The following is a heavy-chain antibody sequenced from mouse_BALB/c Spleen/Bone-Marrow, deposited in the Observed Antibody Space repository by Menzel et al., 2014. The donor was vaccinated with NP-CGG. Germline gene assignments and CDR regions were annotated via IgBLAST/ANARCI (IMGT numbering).Heavy chain of an antibody. CDR2: INRNVGTK. CDR1: GFTFSSYG. J-gene: IGHJ3*01. Sequence: EVQRVESGGGLVKPGGSLKLSCTASGFTFSSYGLSWVRQTPDKRLELGATINRNVGTKSYPDSVKGLFTISRDNAKNTLYLQMSSLKSEDTALYYCARGVDDYSWFAYWGQGTLVTVYA. D-gene: IGHD2-3*01. CDR3: ARGVDDYSWFAY. V-gene: IGHV5-6-3*01.